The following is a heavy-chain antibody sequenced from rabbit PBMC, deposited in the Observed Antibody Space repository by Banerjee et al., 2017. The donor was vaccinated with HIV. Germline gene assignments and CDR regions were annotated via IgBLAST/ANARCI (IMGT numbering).Heavy chain of an antibody. CDR3: ARDMGVAAGYYFNL. J-gene: IGHJ4*01. Sequence: QLKETGGGLVQPGGSLTLSCKASGFDFSSYYMSWVRQAPGKGLEWIGYIDPIFGSTYYASWVNGRFTISSHNAQNTLYLQLNSLTAADTATYFCARDMGVAAGYYFNLWGQGTLVTVS. CDR2: IDPIFGST. V-gene: IGHV1S7*01. D-gene: IGHD4-1*01. CDR1: GFDFSSYY.